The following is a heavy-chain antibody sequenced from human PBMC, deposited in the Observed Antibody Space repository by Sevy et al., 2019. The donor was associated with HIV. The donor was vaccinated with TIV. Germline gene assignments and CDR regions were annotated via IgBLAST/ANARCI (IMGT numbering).Heavy chain of an antibody. CDR2: IYYSGST. Sequence: SEILSLTCTVSGGSISSGGYYWSWIRQHPGKGLEWIGYIYYSGSTYYNPSLKSRVTISVDTSKNQFSLKLSSVTAADTAVYYCARDKERQVTAHAFDIWGQGTMVTVSS. J-gene: IGHJ3*02. V-gene: IGHV4-31*03. CDR3: ARDKERQVTAHAFDI. CDR1: GGSISSGGYY. D-gene: IGHD2-21*02.